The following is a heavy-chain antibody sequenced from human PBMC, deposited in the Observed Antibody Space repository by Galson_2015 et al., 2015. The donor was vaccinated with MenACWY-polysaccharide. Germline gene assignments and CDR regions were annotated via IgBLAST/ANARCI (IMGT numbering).Heavy chain of an antibody. CDR2: VHHSRGT. J-gene: IGHJ5*01. CDR3: ARIGGINRGSYYNYGWFDS. CDR1: GGSMSPYH. Sequence: ETLSLTCTVSGGSMSPYHWTWIRHSPGQGLEWIGWVHHSRGTNYSPSLASRVTISVDTSENRFSLKLTSVTSADTAVYYCARIGGINRGSYYNYGWFDSWGQGTLVTVSS. D-gene: IGHD1-26*01. V-gene: IGHV4-59*01.